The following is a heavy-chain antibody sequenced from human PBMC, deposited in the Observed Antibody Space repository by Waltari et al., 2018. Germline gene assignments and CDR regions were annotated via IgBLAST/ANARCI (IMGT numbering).Heavy chain of an antibody. CDR3: AGPWGYYSDDGHYLDY. CDR1: GLTFGHYA. V-gene: IGHV3-30*15. CDR2: ISSDSVSK. D-gene: IGHD3-22*01. Sequence: QVQLVESGGGVVQPGTSLRLSCTVSGLTFGHYAIQWVRQAPGKGLEWLAIISSDSVSKFYAESVNGRFTISRDNSKNTMYLEMSALTLEDTAVYYCAGPWGYYSDDGHYLDYWGPGTQVFVSP. J-gene: IGHJ4*02.